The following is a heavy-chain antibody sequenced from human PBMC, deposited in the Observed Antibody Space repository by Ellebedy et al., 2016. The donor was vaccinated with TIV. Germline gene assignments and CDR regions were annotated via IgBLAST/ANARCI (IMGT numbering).Heavy chain of an antibody. V-gene: IGHV4-39*01. CDR2: IHYSGST. CDR1: AASISSSNYY. CDR3: ARHLYFEDAGFDP. J-gene: IGHJ5*02. D-gene: IGHD3-9*01. Sequence: SETLSLXCTVSAASISSSNYYWGWIRQPPGKGLEWIGNIHYSGSTYYNPSLKTRVTISVDTSKNQFSLKLRSVTAADTAMYFCARHLYFEDAGFDPWGQGTLVTVSS.